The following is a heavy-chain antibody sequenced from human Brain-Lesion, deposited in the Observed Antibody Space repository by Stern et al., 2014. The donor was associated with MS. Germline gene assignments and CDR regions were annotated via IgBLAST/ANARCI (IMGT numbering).Heavy chain of an antibody. CDR3: ARSTVSAEYYFDY. J-gene: IGHJ4*02. Sequence: QVQLQESGPGLVKPSQTLSLTCTVSGGSINSGDYHWTWLRQPPGKGLEWIGFITYSGTTYYKPSLQRRLTISVDTSKNQFSLKLRSVTAGDTAVYYCARSTVSAEYYFDYWGQGTLVTVSS. V-gene: IGHV4-30-4*01. CDR1: GGSINSGDYH. CDR2: ITYSGTT. D-gene: IGHD4-11*01.